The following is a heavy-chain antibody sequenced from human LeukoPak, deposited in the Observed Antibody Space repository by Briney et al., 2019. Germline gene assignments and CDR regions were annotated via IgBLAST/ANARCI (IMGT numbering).Heavy chain of an antibody. CDR3: ATDISLAGPGY. D-gene: IGHD6-19*01. V-gene: IGHV3-33*01. Sequence: GGSLRLSCAASGFTFSSYGMHWVRQAPGKGLEGVAVIWYDGSNKYYADSVKGRFTISRDDSKNTLYLQMNSLRAEDTAVYYCATDISLAGPGYWGQGTLVTVSS. CDR2: IWYDGSNK. J-gene: IGHJ4*02. CDR1: GFTFSSYG.